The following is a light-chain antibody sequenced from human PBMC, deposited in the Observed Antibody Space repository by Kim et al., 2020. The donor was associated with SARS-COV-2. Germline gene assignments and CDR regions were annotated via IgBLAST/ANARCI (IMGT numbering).Light chain of an antibody. CDR1: QSVSSSY. J-gene: IGKJ4*01. CDR3: QQYGSSPT. CDR2: GAS. Sequence: SWTPGERATLSCRASQSVSSSYLAWYQQKPGQAPRLLIYGASSRATGIPDRFSGSGSGTDFTLTISRLEPEDFAVYYCQQYGSSPTFGGGTKVDI. V-gene: IGKV3-20*01.